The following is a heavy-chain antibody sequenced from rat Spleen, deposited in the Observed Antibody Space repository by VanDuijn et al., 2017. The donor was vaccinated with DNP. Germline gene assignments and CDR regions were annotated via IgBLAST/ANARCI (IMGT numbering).Heavy chain of an antibody. J-gene: IGHJ1*01. CDR2: ISTDSLNT. Sequence: EVQLVESGGGFVQPGRSLKLSCVASGFTFGHFGMAWVRQSPKEGLEWVSTISTDSLNTFYRDSVKGRFTISRDNTKTTLYLQLDSLRSEDTATYYCARLGYISYISSSWFFDFWGPGTMVTVSS. CDR1: GFTFGHFG. D-gene: IGHD1-2*01. V-gene: IGHV5-7*01. CDR3: ARLGYISYISSSWFFDF.